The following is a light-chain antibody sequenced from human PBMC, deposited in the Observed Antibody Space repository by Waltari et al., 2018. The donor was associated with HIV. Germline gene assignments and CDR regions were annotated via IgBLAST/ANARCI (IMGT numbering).Light chain of an antibody. CDR2: AAG. CDR1: QSISNY. V-gene: IGKV1-39*01. Sequence: DIQMTQSPSSLSASVGDRVTITCRASQSISNYLSWYQQKPGKAPNLLIHAAGSLQSGVPSRFSGSGSGTDFTLTISSLQPEDFATYYCQQSFSTPPAFGQGTKLEIK. CDR3: QQSFSTPPA. J-gene: IGKJ2*01.